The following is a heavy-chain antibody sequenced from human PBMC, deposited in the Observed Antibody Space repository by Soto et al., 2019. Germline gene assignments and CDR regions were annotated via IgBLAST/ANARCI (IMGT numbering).Heavy chain of an antibody. CDR1: GGSFSGYY. J-gene: IGHJ5*02. Sequence: PSETLSLTCAVYGGSFSGYYWSWIRQPPGKGLEWIGEINHSGSTNYNPSLKSRVTISVDTSKNQFSLKLSSVTAADTAVYYCARGQQDCSSTSCYSNNWFDPWGQGTLVTVSS. CDR3: ARGQQDCSSTSCYSNNWFDP. V-gene: IGHV4-34*01. CDR2: INHSGST. D-gene: IGHD2-2*01.